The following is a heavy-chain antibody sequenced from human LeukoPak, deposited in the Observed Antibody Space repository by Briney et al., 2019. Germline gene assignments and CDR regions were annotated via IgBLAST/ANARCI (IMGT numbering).Heavy chain of an antibody. J-gene: IGHJ6*03. CDR2: IYYSGST. CDR1: GGSISSYY. Sequence: SETLSLTCTVSGGSISSYYWSWIRQPPGKGLEWIGYIYYSGSTNYNPSLKSRVTISVDTSKNQFSLKLSSVTAADTAVYYCASALSGSWSYYYYMDVWGKGTTVTVSS. CDR3: ASALSGSWSYYYYMDV. D-gene: IGHD1-26*01. V-gene: IGHV4-59*01.